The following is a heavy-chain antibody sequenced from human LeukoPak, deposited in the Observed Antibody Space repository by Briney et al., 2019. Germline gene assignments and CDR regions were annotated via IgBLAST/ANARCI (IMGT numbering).Heavy chain of an antibody. CDR1: GFIFTNYV. D-gene: IGHD4-17*01. CDR3: AKTASTVTTAFDD. V-gene: IGHV3-23*01. J-gene: IGHJ4*02. Sequence: GGSLRLSCAASGFIFTNYVMSWVRQAPGKGLEWVSSISAAGGSTYYADSVKGRFTISRDNSKNTLYVQMNSLRADDMARYHCAKTASTVTTAFDDWGQGTLVTVSS. CDR2: ISAAGGST.